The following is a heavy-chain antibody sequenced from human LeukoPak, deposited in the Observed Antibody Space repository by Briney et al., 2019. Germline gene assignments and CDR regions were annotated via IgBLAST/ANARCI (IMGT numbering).Heavy chain of an antibody. J-gene: IGHJ1*01. CDR2: INPSGGST. D-gene: IGHD5-12*01. CDR3: ARAEWMGYSGYEFQY. CDR1: GYTFTSYY. V-gene: IGHV1-46*01. Sequence: ASVKVSCKASGYTFTSYYMHWVRQAPGQGLEWMGIINPSGGSTSYAQKFQGRVTITRDTSTSTVYMELSSLRSEDTAVYYCARAEWMGYSGYEFQYWGQGTLVTVSS.